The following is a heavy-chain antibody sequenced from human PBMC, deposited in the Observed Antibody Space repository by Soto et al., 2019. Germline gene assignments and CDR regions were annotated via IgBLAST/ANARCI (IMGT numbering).Heavy chain of an antibody. CDR1: GFTFSSYA. J-gene: IGHJ5*02. D-gene: IGHD3-22*01. CDR3: AKTYYYDRSGYYQNWFDP. V-gene: IGHV3-30-3*02. Sequence: QVQPVESGGGVVQPGWSLRLSCAASGFTFSSYAMHWIRQAPGKGLEWVAIISFDGSNEYYADSVKGRFTISRDNSKNTLYLQVRSLRAEDTAVYYCAKTYYYDRSGYYQNWFDPWGQGTLVTVSS. CDR2: ISFDGSNE.